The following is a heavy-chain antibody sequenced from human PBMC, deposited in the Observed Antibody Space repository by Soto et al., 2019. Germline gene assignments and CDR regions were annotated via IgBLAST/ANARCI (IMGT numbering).Heavy chain of an antibody. J-gene: IGHJ6*02. CDR2: MNPNSDDT. CDR3: AKVGSPYYYHGMDV. Sequence: QVQLVQSGAEVKKPGASVKVSCKASGYTFTSYDINWVRQAPGQGLEWMGWMNPNSDDTGYAQKFQGRVSMTRDTSVSTAYLELSSLRPEDTAVYYCAKVGSPYYYHGMDVWGQGTTVTVSS. V-gene: IGHV1-8*01. CDR1: GYTFTSYD. D-gene: IGHD6-19*01.